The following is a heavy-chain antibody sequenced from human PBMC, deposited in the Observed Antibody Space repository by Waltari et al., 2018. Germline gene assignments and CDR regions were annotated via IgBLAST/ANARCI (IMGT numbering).Heavy chain of an antibody. D-gene: IGHD1-26*01. Sequence: QLQLQESGPGLVKPSETLSLTCTVSGGSISSSSYYWGWIRQPPGKGLEGIGSIYYSGSTYYNPSLKSRVTISVDTSKNQFSLKLSSVTAADTAVYYCARSEFWELLPWYFDLWGRGTLVTVSS. CDR2: IYYSGST. J-gene: IGHJ2*01. V-gene: IGHV4-39*07. CDR1: GGSISSSSYY. CDR3: ARSEFWELLPWYFDL.